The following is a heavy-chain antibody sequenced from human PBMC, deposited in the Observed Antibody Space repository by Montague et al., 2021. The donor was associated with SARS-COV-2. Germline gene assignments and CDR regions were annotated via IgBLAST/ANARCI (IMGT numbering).Heavy chain of an antibody. CDR2: IYYSGST. V-gene: IGHV4-39*01. CDR3: ARQKMGSVTIFGVVRNDRWFDQ. J-gene: IGHJ5*02. Sequence: SETLSLTCTVSGGSIGSSSYYWGWIRQPPGKGLEWIGNIYYSGSTYYNPSLKSRVTISVDTSKNQFSLKLSSVTAADTAVYYCARQKMGSVTIFGVVRNDRWFDQWGQGTLGAGAS. D-gene: IGHD3-3*01. CDR1: GGSIGSSSYY.